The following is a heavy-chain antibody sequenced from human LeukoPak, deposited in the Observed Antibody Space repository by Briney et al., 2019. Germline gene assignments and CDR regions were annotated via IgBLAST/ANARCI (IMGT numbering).Heavy chain of an antibody. CDR2: IYYSGST. D-gene: IGHD3-22*01. V-gene: IGHV4-30-4*08. CDR1: GGSISSGDYY. CDR3: ASTPYYYDSSGYTGFDY. J-gene: IGHJ4*02. Sequence: SQTLSLTCTVSGGSISSGDYYWSWIRQPPGKGLEWIGYIYYSGSTYYNPSPKSRVTISVDTSKNQFSLKLSSVTAADTAVYYCASTPYYYDSSGYTGFDYWGQGTLVTVSS.